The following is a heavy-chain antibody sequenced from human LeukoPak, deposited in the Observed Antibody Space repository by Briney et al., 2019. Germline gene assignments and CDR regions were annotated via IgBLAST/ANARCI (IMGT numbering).Heavy chain of an antibody. CDR3: ARDLVVRGFDY. J-gene: IGHJ4*02. CDR2: IYHSGST. V-gene: IGHV4-39*07. D-gene: IGHD3-10*01. CDR1: GGSISSSSYY. Sequence: SETLSLTCTVSGGSISSSSYYWGWIRQPPGKGLEWIGSIYHSGSTYYNPSLKSRVTISVDTSKNQFSLKLSSVTAADTAVYYCARDLVVRGFDYWGQGTLVTVSS.